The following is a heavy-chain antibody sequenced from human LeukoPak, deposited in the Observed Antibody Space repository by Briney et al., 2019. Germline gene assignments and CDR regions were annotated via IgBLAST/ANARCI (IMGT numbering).Heavy chain of an antibody. CDR2: IRFDGNNK. CDR3: AREAYSGSYYGRGANHDY. D-gene: IGHD1-26*01. Sequence: PGGSLRLSCAASGFTFSSYSMNWVRQAPGKGLEWVAFIRFDGNNKYYADSVKGRFTISRDNSKNTLYLQMNSLRAEDTAVYYCAREAYSGSYYGRGANHDYWGQGTLVTVSS. CDR1: GFTFSSYS. V-gene: IGHV3-30*02. J-gene: IGHJ4*02.